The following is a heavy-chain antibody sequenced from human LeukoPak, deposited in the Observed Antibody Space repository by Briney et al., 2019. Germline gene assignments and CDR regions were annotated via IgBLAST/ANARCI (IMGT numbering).Heavy chain of an antibody. V-gene: IGHV3-30*18. CDR1: GFTFSNYA. Sequence: PGRALTLSCAASGFTFSNYAMHWVRQAPGKGLEWVAVILSYGRDKHCADSVKGRFTISRDNSKNTLYLQMNSLRPEDRAVYYCAKDTTRGAVAHYFDYWGQGTLLTLSS. J-gene: IGHJ4*02. CDR2: ILSYGRDK. CDR3: AKDTTRGAVAHYFDY. D-gene: IGHD1-26*01.